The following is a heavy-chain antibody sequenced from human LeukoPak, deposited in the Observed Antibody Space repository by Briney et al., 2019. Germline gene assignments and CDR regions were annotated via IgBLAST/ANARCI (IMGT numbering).Heavy chain of an antibody. Sequence: SETLSLTCSVSGDSITSSSYYWAWIRQSPEKGLEWIGSVYYTGGTSYSPSLKSRVTISVDTSKNQFSLRLNSVTAADTAVYYCARVGGSSLATVDYWGQGTLVTVSS. CDR1: GDSITSSSYY. CDR3: ARVGGSSLATVDY. CDR2: VYYTGGT. V-gene: IGHV4-39*01. J-gene: IGHJ4*02. D-gene: IGHD2-15*01.